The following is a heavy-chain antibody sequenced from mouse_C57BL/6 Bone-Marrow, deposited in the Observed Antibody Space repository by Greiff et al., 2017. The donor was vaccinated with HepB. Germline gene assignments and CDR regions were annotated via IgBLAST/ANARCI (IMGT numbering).Heavy chain of an antibody. V-gene: IGHV1-53*01. Sequence: QVQLQQSGTELVKPGASVKLSCKASGYTFTSYWMHWVKQRPGQGLEWIGNINPSNGGTNYNEKFKSKATLTVDKSSTTAYLQLSSLTSKDSAVYDCASASITTIGVDYWGQGTSVTVSS. CDR1: GYTFTSYW. CDR2: INPSNGGT. CDR3: ASASITTIGVDY. J-gene: IGHJ4*01. D-gene: IGHD1-1*01.